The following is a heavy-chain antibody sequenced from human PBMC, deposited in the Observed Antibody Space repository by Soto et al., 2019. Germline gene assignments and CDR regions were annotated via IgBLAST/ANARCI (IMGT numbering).Heavy chain of an antibody. V-gene: IGHV3-23*01. D-gene: IGHD6-19*01. J-gene: IGHJ6*02. Sequence: EVQLLASGGGLVQPGGSLRLSCAASGFTFSSYAMNWVRQALGKGLELVSAFSGSGASTYYADSVKDRFTISSDNSKHKLYLQMRRLRAEDTAVYYCASAFYTSGEDYYYYGMDVGGQGTTVTVTS. CDR1: GFTFSSYA. CDR2: FSGSGAST. CDR3: ASAFYTSGEDYYYYGMDV.